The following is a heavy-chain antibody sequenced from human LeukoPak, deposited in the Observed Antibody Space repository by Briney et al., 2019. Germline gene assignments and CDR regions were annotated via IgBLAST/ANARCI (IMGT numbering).Heavy chain of an antibody. CDR3: ARSRITMVRGVITHLDY. J-gene: IGHJ4*02. V-gene: IGHV3-48*01. D-gene: IGHD3-10*01. CDR2: ISSSSSTI. CDR1: GFTFSSYS. Sequence: PGGSLRLSCAASGFTFSSYSMNWVRQAPGKGLEWVSYISSSSSTIYYADSVKGRFTISRDNAKNSLYLQMNSLRAEDTAVYYCARSRITMVRGVITHLDYWGQGTLVTVSS.